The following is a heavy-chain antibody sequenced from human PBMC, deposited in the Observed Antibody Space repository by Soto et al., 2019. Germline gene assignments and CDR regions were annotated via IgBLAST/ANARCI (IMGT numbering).Heavy chain of an antibody. CDR2: ISYDGSNK. CDR3: AKVITRFMIASFDI. V-gene: IGHV3-30*18. D-gene: IGHD3-22*01. J-gene: IGHJ3*02. CDR1: GFTFSSYG. Sequence: QVQLVESGGGVVQPGRSLRLSCAASGFTFSSYGMHWVRQAPGKGLEWVAVISYDGSNKYYADSVKGRFTISRDNSKNTLYLQMNSLRAEDPAVYYCAKVITRFMIASFDIWGQGTMVTVSS.